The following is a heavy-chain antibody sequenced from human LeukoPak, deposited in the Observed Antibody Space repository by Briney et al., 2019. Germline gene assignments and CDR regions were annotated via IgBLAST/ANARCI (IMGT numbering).Heavy chain of an antibody. CDR2: ISYDGSNK. J-gene: IGHJ3*02. CDR3: ARENYYDYDAFDI. D-gene: IGHD3-22*01. V-gene: IGHV3-30*03. Sequence: PGRSLSLSCAASGFTFSSYGMHWVRQAPGKGLEWVAVISYDGSNKYYADSVKGRFTISRDNSKNTLYLQMNSLRDEDTAVYYCARENYYDYDAFDIRGQGTMVTVSS. CDR1: GFTFSSYG.